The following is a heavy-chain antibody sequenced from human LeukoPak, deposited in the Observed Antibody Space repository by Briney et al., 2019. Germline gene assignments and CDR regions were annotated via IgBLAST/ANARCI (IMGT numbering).Heavy chain of an antibody. Sequence: PSETLSLTCTVSGGSISSYYWSWIRQPPGKGLEWIGYIYYRGSTNYNPSLKSRVTISVDTSKNQFSLKLSSVTAADTAVYYCARPLADYYDSSGTLFYYGMDVWGQGTTVTVSS. D-gene: IGHD3-22*01. CDR2: IYYRGST. V-gene: IGHV4-59*08. CDR3: ARPLADYYDSSGTLFYYGMDV. CDR1: GGSISSYY. J-gene: IGHJ6*02.